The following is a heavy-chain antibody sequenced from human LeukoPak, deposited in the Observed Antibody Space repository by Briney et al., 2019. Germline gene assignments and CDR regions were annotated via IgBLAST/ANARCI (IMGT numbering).Heavy chain of an antibody. CDR3: AELGITMIGGV. D-gene: IGHD3-10*02. CDR1: GFTFSSYG. V-gene: IGHV3-48*04. J-gene: IGHJ6*04. Sequence: GGSLRLSCAASGFTFSSYGMSWVRQAPGKGLERVPYISSSGSTIYYADSVKGRFTISRDNAKNSLYLQMNSLRAEDTAVYYCAELGITMIGGVWGKGTTVTISS. CDR2: ISSSGSTI.